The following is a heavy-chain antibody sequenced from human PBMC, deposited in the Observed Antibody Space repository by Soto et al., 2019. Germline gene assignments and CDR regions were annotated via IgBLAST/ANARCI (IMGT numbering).Heavy chain of an antibody. D-gene: IGHD1-26*01. CDR1: GGSVSVYY. J-gene: IGHJ4*02. Sequence: QVQLQESGPGQVKPSETLSLTCTISGGSVSVYYCSWIRQSTGQGLEWIGYIYASGSPYYNPSLRSRVTISADTSKNQISLKLTSPTAADTAVYYCARGVGSSPPQYWGRGTLVTVSS. V-gene: IGHV4-59*02. CDR2: IYASGSP. CDR3: ARGVGSSPPQY.